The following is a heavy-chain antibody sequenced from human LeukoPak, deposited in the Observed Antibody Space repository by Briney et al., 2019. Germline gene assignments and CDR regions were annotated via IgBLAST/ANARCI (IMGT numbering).Heavy chain of an antibody. CDR1: GGSISSGGYY. Sequence: SETLSLTCTVSGGSISSGGYYWSWIRQHPGTGLEWIGYIYYSGSTYYNPSLKSRVTISVDTSKNQFSLKLSSVTAADTAVYYCARENGDYVVAFDIWGQGTMVTVSS. J-gene: IGHJ3*02. V-gene: IGHV4-31*03. CDR3: ARENGDYVVAFDI. D-gene: IGHD4-17*01. CDR2: IYYSGST.